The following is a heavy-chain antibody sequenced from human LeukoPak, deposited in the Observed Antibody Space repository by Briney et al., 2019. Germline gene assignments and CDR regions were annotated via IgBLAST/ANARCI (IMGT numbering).Heavy chain of an antibody. Sequence: GGSLRLSCAASGFTFSSYAMSLVRQAPRKGLEWVSASSGSGGSTYYADSVKGRFTISRDNSKNTLYLQMNSLRAEDTAVYYCAKLEHFGVVIKGVSPFDYWGQGTLVTVSS. J-gene: IGHJ4*02. CDR2: SSGSGGST. D-gene: IGHD3-3*01. CDR1: GFTFSSYA. V-gene: IGHV3-23*01. CDR3: AKLEHFGVVIKGVSPFDY.